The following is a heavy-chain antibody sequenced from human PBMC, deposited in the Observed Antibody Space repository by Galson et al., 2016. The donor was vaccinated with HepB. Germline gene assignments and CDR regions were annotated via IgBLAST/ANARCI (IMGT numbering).Heavy chain of an antibody. J-gene: IGHJ4*02. CDR2: IKSKTDGGTT. Sequence: SLRLSCAASGFTVSNNYLKWVRQAPGKGLEWVGRIKSKTDGGTTDYAAPVKGRFTISRDDSKNTLYLQMNSLKTEDTAVYYCTTDVVFGDQGGYWGQGTLGVVSS. V-gene: IGHV3-15*01. CDR1: GFTVSNNY. CDR3: TTDVVFGDQGGY. D-gene: IGHD4-17*01.